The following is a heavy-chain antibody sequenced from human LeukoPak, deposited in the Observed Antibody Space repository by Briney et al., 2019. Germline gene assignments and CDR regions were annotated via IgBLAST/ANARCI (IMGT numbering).Heavy chain of an antibody. V-gene: IGHV4-59*12. Sequence: PSETLSLTCTVSGGSISSYYWSWIRQPPGKGLEWIGCIYYSGSTNYNPSLKSRVTMSVDTSKNQFSLKLSSVTAADTAVYYCAREATTHRNNWFDPWGQGTLVTVSS. CDR2: IYYSGST. D-gene: IGHD4-11*01. J-gene: IGHJ5*02. CDR1: GGSISSYY. CDR3: AREATTHRNNWFDP.